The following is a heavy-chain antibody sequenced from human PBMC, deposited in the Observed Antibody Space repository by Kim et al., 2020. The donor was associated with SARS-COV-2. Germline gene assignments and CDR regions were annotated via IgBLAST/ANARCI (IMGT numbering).Heavy chain of an antibody. CDR1: GFTFSSYS. CDR3: ARTRSFDIVVVPAATTDAFGI. Sequence: GGSLRLSCAASGFTFSSYSMNWVRQAPGKGLEWVSYISSSSSTTYYADSVKGRFTISRDNAKNSLYLQMNSLRDEDTAVYYCARTRSFDIVVVPAATTDAFGIWGQGTMVTVSS. D-gene: IGHD2-2*01. CDR2: ISSSSSTT. V-gene: IGHV3-48*02. J-gene: IGHJ3*02.